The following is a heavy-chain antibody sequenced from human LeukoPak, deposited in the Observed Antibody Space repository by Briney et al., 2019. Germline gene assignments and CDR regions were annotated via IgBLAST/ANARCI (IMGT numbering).Heavy chain of an antibody. Sequence: PGRSLRLSCAASGFTFDDFAMHWVRQAPGKGLEWVSGISWNSNNIGYADSVKGRFTISRDNAKNSLYLQMNSLRAEDTALYYCAKDMARWSGYDWGESYFDYWGQGALVTVSS. J-gene: IGHJ4*02. D-gene: IGHD5-12*01. CDR1: GFTFDDFA. CDR3: AKDMARWSGYDWGESYFDY. V-gene: IGHV3-9*01. CDR2: ISWNSNNI.